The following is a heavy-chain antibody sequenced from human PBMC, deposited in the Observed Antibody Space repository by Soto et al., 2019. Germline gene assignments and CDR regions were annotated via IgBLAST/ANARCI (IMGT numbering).Heavy chain of an antibody. V-gene: IGHV3-53*01. J-gene: IGHJ4*02. CDR2: IYSGGST. CDR3: ARGFQSSFGY. D-gene: IGHD2-21*01. CDR1: GFTDSNNC. Sequence: GGSLRLSGSDSGFTDSNNCMSWIRQSPGEGLEWVSVIYSGGSTYDADSVKGRFTISRDSSKNTLYLQMNSLRAEETAVYYCARGFQSSFGYWGQGTPVTVSS.